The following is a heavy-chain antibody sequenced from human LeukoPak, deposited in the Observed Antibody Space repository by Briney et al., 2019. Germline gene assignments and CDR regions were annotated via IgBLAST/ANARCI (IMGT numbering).Heavy chain of an antibody. CDR2: INHSGST. Sequence: SETLSLTCAVYGGSFSDYYWSWIRQPPGKGLEWIGEINHSGSTNYNPSLKSRVTISVDTSKNQFSLKLSSVTAADTAVYYCARHADDYSNPLDYWGQGTPVTVSS. V-gene: IGHV4-34*01. J-gene: IGHJ4*02. CDR1: GGSFSDYY. D-gene: IGHD4-11*01. CDR3: ARHADDYSNPLDY.